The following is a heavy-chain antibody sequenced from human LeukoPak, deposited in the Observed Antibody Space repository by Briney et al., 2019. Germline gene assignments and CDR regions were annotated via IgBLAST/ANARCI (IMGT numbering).Heavy chain of an antibody. CDR1: GGSISSSSYY. CDR2: IYTSGST. CDR3: ARDGGSLGY. V-gene: IGHV4-61*02. Sequence: PSETLSLTCTVSGGSISSSSYYWGWIRQPPGKGLEWIGRIYTSGSTNYNPSLKSRVTISVDTSKNQFSLKLSSVTAADTAVYYCARDGGSLGYWGQGTLVTVSS. J-gene: IGHJ4*02. D-gene: IGHD3-16*01.